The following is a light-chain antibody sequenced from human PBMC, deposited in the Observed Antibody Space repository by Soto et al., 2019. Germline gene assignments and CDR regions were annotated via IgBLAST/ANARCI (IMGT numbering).Light chain of an antibody. Sequence: QSALTQPASVSGSPRQSITISCTGGSSDVGSSNFVSWYQQHPGKAPKLIIYEATRRPSGVSGRFSGSKSGNTASLTISGLQVEDEADYYCCSFPGGTTLYLFGTGTQLTVL. CDR2: EAT. CDR1: SSDVGSSNF. V-gene: IGLV2-23*01. J-gene: IGLJ1*01. CDR3: CSFPGGTTLYL.